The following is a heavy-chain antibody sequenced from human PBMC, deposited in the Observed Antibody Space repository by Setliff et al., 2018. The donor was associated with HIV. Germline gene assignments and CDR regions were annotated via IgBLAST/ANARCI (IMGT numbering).Heavy chain of an antibody. D-gene: IGHD4-17*01. CDR3: ASFFVTTVTNQDY. V-gene: IGHV4-34*01. Sequence: SQTLSLTCAFYGASFTDYYWNWIRQPPGKGLEWIGELSPSGTTRSNPSLQSRVTISLDTSNNQFSLKLTSVTAADTAMYYCASFFVTTVTNQDYWGQGTPVTV. J-gene: IGHJ4*02. CDR1: GASFTDYY. CDR2: LSPSGTT.